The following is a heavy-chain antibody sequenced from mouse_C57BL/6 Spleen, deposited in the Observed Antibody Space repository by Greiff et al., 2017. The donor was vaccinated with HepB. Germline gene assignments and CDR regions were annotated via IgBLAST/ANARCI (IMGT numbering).Heavy chain of an antibody. J-gene: IGHJ1*03. D-gene: IGHD2-3*01. V-gene: IGHV5-4*01. CDR3: ARDQDGYYEDFDV. Sequence: EVQVVESGGGLVKPGGSLKLSCAASGFTFSSYAMSWVRQTPEKRLEWVATISDGGSYTYYPDNVKGRFTISRDNAKNNLYLQMSHLKSEDTAMYYCARDQDGYYEDFDVWGTGTTVTVSS. CDR2: ISDGGSYT. CDR1: GFTFSSYA.